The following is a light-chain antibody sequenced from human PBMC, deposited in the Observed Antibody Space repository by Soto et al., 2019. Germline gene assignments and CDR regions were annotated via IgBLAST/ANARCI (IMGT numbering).Light chain of an antibody. CDR1: QGISSA. CDR2: DAS. Sequence: AIHLTQSPSSLSASDGDRVTITCRASQGISSALAWYQHKPGRPPRVLIYDASSLQSGVPSRFSGSESGTDCTLTISSLQPEDSATYYCQQLNSYPFTFGQGTRLGIK. J-gene: IGKJ5*01. CDR3: QQLNSYPFT. V-gene: IGKV1-13*02.